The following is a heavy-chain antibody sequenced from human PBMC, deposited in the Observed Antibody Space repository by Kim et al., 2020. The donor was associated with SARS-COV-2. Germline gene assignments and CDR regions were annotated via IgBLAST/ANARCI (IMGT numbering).Heavy chain of an antibody. CDR3: AKARGAVADHFDY. D-gene: IGHD6-19*01. V-gene: IGHV3-30*18. J-gene: IGHJ4*02. CDR2: ISYDGSNK. Sequence: GGSLRLSCAASGFTFSSYGMHWVRQAPGKGLEWVAVISYDGSNKYYADSVKGRFTISRDNSKNTLYLQMNSLRAEDTAVYYCAKARGAVADHFDYWGQGTLVTVSS. CDR1: GFTFSSYG.